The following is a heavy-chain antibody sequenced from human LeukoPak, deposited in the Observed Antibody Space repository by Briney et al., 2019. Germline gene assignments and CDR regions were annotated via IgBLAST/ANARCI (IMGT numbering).Heavy chain of an antibody. Sequence: PGGSLRLSCAASGFTFSSYWMSWVRQAPGKGLEWVALIPYDGSNKYYADSVKGRFTVSRDNSKNTLYLQMNGLRAEDTAVYYCVRGAYSSSWLNFDYWGQGTLVTVSS. CDR2: IPYDGSNK. CDR3: VRGAYSSSWLNFDY. CDR1: GFTFSSYW. J-gene: IGHJ4*02. D-gene: IGHD6-13*01. V-gene: IGHV3-30*03.